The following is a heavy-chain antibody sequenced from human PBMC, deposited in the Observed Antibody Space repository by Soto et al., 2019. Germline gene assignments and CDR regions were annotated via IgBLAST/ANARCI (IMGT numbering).Heavy chain of an antibody. CDR3: ASLKDLWDHDSSGYCGEFDS. D-gene: IGHD3-22*01. CDR2: ISYDGSHK. V-gene: IGHV3-30*03. J-gene: IGHJ5*01. CDR1: GFIFSSYG. Sequence: GGSLRLSCAASGFIFSSYGMHWVRQAPGKGLEWVAVISYDGSHKYYADSVKGRFTISRDNSMNTLYLQMNSLRVEDTAVYYCASLKDLWDHDSSGYCGEFDSWGQGTLVTVSS.